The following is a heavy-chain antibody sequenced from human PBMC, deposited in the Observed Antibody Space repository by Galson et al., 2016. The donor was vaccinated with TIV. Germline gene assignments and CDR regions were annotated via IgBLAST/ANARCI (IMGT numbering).Heavy chain of an antibody. V-gene: IGHV3-23*01. D-gene: IGHD3-3*01. J-gene: IGHJ4*02. Sequence: SLRLSCAASGFSFSNYAMSWVRQAPGRGLEWVSGIGGSGGSPNYGDSVKGRVTISRDNSKNILYLQMNSLRAEDTAVYYCAKGPSITIFGAGSNYFDSWGQGTLVTVSS. CDR3: AKGPSITIFGAGSNYFDS. CDR1: GFSFSNYA. CDR2: IGGSGGSP.